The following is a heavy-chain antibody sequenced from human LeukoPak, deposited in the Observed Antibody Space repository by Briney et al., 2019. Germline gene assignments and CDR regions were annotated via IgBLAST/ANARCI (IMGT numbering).Heavy chain of an antibody. Sequence: GGSLRLSCAASGFTFSSYWMNWVRQAPGKGLEWVANIKRDGSETYYVDSVKGRFTISRDNAKNSLYLQMNSLRAEDAAVYYCERGYSSSWYDWGQGTLVTVSS. CDR3: ERGYSSSWYD. D-gene: IGHD6-13*01. CDR1: GFTFSSYW. V-gene: IGHV3-7*03. CDR2: IKRDGSET. J-gene: IGHJ4*02.